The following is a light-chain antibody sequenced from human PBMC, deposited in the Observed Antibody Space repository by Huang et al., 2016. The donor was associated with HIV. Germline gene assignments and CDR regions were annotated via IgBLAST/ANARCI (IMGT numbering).Light chain of an antibody. J-gene: IGKJ5*01. CDR3: QHYGSSPT. Sequence: EIVLTQSPGTLSLSPGERATLSCRASQSVSSNYLGWYQQKPGQVPRLLIYDVSRRATGIPDRFSCSGFGTDFTLTISRLEPEDFAVYYCQHYGSSPTFGQGTRLEIK. V-gene: IGKV3-20*01. CDR2: DVS. CDR1: QSVSSNY.